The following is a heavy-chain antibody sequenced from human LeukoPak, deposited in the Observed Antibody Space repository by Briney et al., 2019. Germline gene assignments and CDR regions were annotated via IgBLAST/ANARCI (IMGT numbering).Heavy chain of an antibody. D-gene: IGHD2-21*02. V-gene: IGHV1-46*01. CDR1: GYTFTNYF. J-gene: IGHJ5*02. CDR2: INPRGGRR. CDR3: ARRDCVGDCYSNWFDP. Sequence: ASVKVSCKASGYTFTNYFMHWVRHAPGQGLEWMGIINPRGGRRGYAKKFQGRITMTTDMSTRTVYMELSSLESEDTAVYYCARRDCVGDCYSNWFDPWGQGTLVTVSS.